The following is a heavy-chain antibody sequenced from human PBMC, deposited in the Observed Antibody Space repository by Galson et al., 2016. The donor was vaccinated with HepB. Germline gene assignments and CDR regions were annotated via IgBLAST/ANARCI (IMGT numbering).Heavy chain of an antibody. J-gene: IGHJ4*02. Sequence: TLSLTCAVSGGSISSDGYYWTWIRQHPGKGLEWIGYIYYSGSTYYNPSLKSRVTISVDTSKNQFSPKLSSVTAADTAVYYCARGGEDSWSGTPLGYWGQGTLVTVSS. CDR2: IYYSGST. CDR3: ARGGEDSWSGTPLGY. V-gene: IGHV4-31*11. D-gene: IGHD3-3*01. CDR1: GGSISSDGYY.